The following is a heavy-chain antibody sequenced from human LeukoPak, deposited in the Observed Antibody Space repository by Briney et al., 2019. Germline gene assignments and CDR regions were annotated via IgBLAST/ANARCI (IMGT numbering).Heavy chain of an antibody. V-gene: IGHV3-23*01. Sequence: GGSLRLSCAASGFTFSSYAMSWVRQAPGKGLEWVSAISGSGGSTYYADSVKGRFTISRDNSKNTLYLRMNSLRAEDTAVYYCAKGSSSSWAHNWFDPWGQGTLVTVSS. J-gene: IGHJ5*02. D-gene: IGHD6-13*01. CDR3: AKGSSSSWAHNWFDP. CDR1: GFTFSSYA. CDR2: ISGSGGST.